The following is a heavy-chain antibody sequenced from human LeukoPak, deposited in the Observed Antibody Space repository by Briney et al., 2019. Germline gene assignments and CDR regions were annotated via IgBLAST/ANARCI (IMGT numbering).Heavy chain of an antibody. CDR3: ARAAGYCSGGSCYENWFDP. D-gene: IGHD2-15*01. J-gene: IGHJ5*02. V-gene: IGHV1-2*04. Sequence: ASVKVSCKASGYTFTGYYMHWVRQAPGQGLEWMGWINPNSGGTNYAQKIQGWVTMTRDTSISTAYMELSRLRSDDTAVYYCARAAGYCSGGSCYENWFDPWGQGTLVTVSS. CDR2: INPNSGGT. CDR1: GYTFTGYY.